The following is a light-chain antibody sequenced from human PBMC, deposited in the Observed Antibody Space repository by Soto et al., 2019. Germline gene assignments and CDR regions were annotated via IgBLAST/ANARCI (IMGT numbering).Light chain of an antibody. CDR3: QQYGSSPWT. CDR1: QSVSSNH. Sequence: EIVLTQSPGTLSLSPGERATLSCRASQSVSSNHLAWYQQKPGQAPRPLIYGASSRATGIPDRFSGSGAGTDFPLTISRLESEDFAVYYCQQYGSSPWTFGQGTKVEIK. CDR2: GAS. J-gene: IGKJ1*01. V-gene: IGKV3-20*01.